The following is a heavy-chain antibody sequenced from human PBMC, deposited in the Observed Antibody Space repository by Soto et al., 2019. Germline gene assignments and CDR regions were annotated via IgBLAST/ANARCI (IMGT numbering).Heavy chain of an antibody. V-gene: IGHV3-33*01. Sequence: QDQLVESGGGVVQPGRSLRLSCAASGFTFSSYAMHWVRQAPGKGLEWVAVIWFDGTNKYYAASVKGRFTISRDNSKNTLYLQMNSLRVEDTAVYYCARDYLVAPYVEGIDVWGKGTTVTVSS. CDR1: GFTFSSYA. D-gene: IGHD2-8*02. J-gene: IGHJ6*04. CDR2: IWFDGTNK. CDR3: ARDYLVAPYVEGIDV.